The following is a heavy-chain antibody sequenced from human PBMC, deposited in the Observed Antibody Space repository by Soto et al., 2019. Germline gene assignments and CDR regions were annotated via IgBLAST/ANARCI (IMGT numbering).Heavy chain of an antibody. V-gene: IGHV4-31*03. J-gene: IGHJ4*02. CDR2: IYYSGST. CDR1: GGSISSGGYY. Sequence: QVQLQESGPGLVKPSQTLSLTCTVSGGSISSGGYYWSWIRQHPGKGLEWIGYIYYSGSTYYNPSLKRRVTLSVDTSKNQFALKLSSVTAADTAVYYCAREWGGGFDYWGQGTLVTVSS. CDR3: AREWGGGFDY. D-gene: IGHD1-26*01.